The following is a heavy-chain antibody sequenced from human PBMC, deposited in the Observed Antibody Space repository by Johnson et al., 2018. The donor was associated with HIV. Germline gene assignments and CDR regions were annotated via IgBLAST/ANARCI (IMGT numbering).Heavy chain of an antibody. J-gene: IGHJ3*02. CDR2: IYSGGGT. Sequence: VQLVESGGGLVQPGGSLRLSCVASGFTVSGNYMSWVRQAPGKGLEWVSVIYSGGGTYYADSVKGRFTISRDTSANTVNLQMNGLRADDTATYYCVGDSGYYVDDAFDIWGQGTMVTVSS. CDR3: VGDSGYYVDDAFDI. V-gene: IGHV3-53*01. D-gene: IGHD3-3*01. CDR1: GFTVSGNY.